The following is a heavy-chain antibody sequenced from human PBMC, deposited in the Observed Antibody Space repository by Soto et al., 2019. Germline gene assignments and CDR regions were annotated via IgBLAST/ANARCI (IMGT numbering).Heavy chain of an antibody. CDR3: ARSNYGDYGAQPDH. CDR2: IRYSGNT. V-gene: IGHV4-31*03. Sequence: QVQLQESGPRLVKPAQTLSLTCTVSGASINDGAYYWNWVRQHPEEGLEWIGYIRYSGNTYYSPSLKSRVIISLDTCKNQFSLMLSSVTDADTAIYYCARSNYGDYGAQPDHWGQGTPVTVSS. CDR1: GASINDGAYY. D-gene: IGHD4-17*01. J-gene: IGHJ4*02.